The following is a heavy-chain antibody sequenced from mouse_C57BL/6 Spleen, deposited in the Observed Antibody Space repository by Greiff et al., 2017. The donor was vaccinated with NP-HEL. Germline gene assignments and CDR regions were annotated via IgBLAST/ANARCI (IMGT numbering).Heavy chain of an antibody. CDR2: IDPSDSET. CDR3: ARGGAYDGYFWDY. J-gene: IGHJ4*01. Sequence: QVQLQQPGAELVRPGSSVKLSCKASGYTFTSYWMHWVKQRPIQGLEWIGNIDPSDSETHYNQKFKDKATLTVDKSSSTAYMQLSSLTSEDSAVDYCARGGAYDGYFWDYWGQGTSVTVSS. D-gene: IGHD2-3*01. CDR1: GYTFTSYW. V-gene: IGHV1-52*01.